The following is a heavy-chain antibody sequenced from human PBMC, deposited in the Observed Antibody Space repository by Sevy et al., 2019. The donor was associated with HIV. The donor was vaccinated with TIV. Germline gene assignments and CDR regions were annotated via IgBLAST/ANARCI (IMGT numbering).Heavy chain of an antibody. J-gene: IGHJ4*02. D-gene: IGHD6-6*01. CDR1: GGSISSGDYY. CDR2: IYYSGST. V-gene: IGHV4-30-4*01. CDR3: ASQNSSSSLPFDY. Sequence: TLSLTCTVSGGSISSGDYYWSWIRQPPGKGLEWIGYIYYSGSTYYNPSLKNRITISIDTSKKQFSLKLSSVTDADTAVYYCASQNSSSSLPFDYWGQGTLVTVSS.